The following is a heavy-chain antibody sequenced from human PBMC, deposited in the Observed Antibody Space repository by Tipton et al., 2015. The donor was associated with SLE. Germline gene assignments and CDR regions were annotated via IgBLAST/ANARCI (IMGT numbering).Heavy chain of an antibody. D-gene: IGHD4-23*01. Sequence: TLSLTCTVSGGSISSYYWSWIRQPPGKGLEWIGSIYHSGSTYYNPSLKSRVTISVDTSKNQFSLKLSSVTAADTAVYYCARVRAMVVTWFDYWGQGTLVTVSS. CDR1: GGSISSYY. CDR3: ARVRAMVVTWFDY. J-gene: IGHJ4*02. CDR2: IYHSGST. V-gene: IGHV4-38-2*02.